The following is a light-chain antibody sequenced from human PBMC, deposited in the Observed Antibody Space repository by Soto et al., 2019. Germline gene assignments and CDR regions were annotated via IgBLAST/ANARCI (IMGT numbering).Light chain of an antibody. J-gene: IGKJ5*01. CDR2: DAS. CDR1: QSVSSN. CDR3: QQYHNWPIT. Sequence: IVMTQSPATLSLSPGESATLSCRASQSVSSNLAWHQQKPGQAPRILMYDASTRATGISARFRGSGSGTEFTLTISSLQSEDFAVYYCQQYHNWPITFGQGTRLEIK. V-gene: IGKV3-15*01.